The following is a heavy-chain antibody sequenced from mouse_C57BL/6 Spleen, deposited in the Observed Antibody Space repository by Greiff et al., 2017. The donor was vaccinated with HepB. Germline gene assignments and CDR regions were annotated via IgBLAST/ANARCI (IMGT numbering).Heavy chain of an antibody. CDR1: GFTFTDYY. D-gene: IGHD1-1*01. V-gene: IGHV7-3*01. Sequence: EVQVVESGGGLVQPGGSLSLSCAASGFTFTDYYMSWVRQPPGKALEWLGFIRNKANGYTTEYSASVKGRFTISRDNSQSILYLQMNALRAEDSATYYCASYIPNSLYYPDSFDYWGQGTTLTVSS. CDR2: IRNKANGYTT. CDR3: ASYIPNSLYYPDSFDY. J-gene: IGHJ2*01.